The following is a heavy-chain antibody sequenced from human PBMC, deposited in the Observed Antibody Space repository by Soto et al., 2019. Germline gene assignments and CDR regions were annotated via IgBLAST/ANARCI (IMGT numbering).Heavy chain of an antibody. CDR2: IDPSDSYN. Sequence: GESLKISCKGSGYSFTSYWISWVRQMPGKGLEWMGRIDPSDSYNNYSPSFQGHVTISADKSISTVYLQWSSLKASATAMYYCARHESIVVVPAAIPGDYGMDVWGQGTTVTVSS. J-gene: IGHJ6*02. CDR3: ARHESIVVVPAAIPGDYGMDV. V-gene: IGHV5-10-1*01. CDR1: GYSFTSYW. D-gene: IGHD2-2*02.